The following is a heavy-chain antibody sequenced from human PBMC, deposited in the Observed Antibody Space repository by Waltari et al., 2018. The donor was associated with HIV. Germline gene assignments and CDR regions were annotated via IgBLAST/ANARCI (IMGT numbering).Heavy chain of an antibody. Sequence: QVQLVKTGGGLVKPGGSASRSCATSGFTFCAFGMSWVRQAPGKGLEWISFIRYDGDNYYYGDSVKGRFTVSRDNAKNIFYLQMTNLRPEDTALYYCAKRGTPYRGSGWEIDYWGQGTWVIVSS. CDR2: IRYDGDNY. CDR1: GFTFCAFG. J-gene: IGHJ4*02. D-gene: IGHD6-19*01. CDR3: AKRGTPYRGSGWEIDY. V-gene: IGHV3-30*02.